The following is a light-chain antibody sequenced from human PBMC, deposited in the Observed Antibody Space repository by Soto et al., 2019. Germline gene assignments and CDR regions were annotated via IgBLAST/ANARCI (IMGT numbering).Light chain of an antibody. Sequence: QSVLTQPRSASGAPGQRLTISCSGSTSNIGATTVNWYQHLPGTAPKLLVYDNDRRPSGVPDRFSGSKSGTSASLAISGLQSEDEADYYCVAWDDTLNGGVFGGGTKLTVL. J-gene: IGLJ3*02. CDR1: TSNIGATT. CDR2: DND. CDR3: VAWDDTLNGGV. V-gene: IGLV1-44*01.